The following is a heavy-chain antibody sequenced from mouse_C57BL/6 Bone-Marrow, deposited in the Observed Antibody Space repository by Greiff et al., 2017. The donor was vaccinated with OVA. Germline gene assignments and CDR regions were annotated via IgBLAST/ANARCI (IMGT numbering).Heavy chain of an antibody. Sequence: DVMLVESGGGLVKPGGSLKLSCAASGFTFSSYAMSWVRQTPEKRLEWVATISDGGSYTYYPDNVKGRFTISRDNAKNNLYLQMSHLKSEDTAMYYCARDLTGTLYFDYWGQGTTLTVSS. CDR2: ISDGGSYT. CDR3: ARDLTGTLYFDY. CDR1: GFTFSSYA. D-gene: IGHD4-1*01. J-gene: IGHJ2*01. V-gene: IGHV5-4*01.